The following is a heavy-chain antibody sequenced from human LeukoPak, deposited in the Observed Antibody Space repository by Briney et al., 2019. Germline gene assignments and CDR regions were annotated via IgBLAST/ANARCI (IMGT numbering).Heavy chain of an antibody. CDR1: GGSLSRIC. CDR3: AGESSSSSY. D-gene: IGHD6-6*01. J-gene: IGHJ4*02. CDR2: IYYSGRT. V-gene: IGHV4-59*08. Sequence: SETLSPTCCGFGGSLSRICCAWVRQPPGKGLEWIGDIYYSGRTNYNPSLKSRVTISVDTSKNQFSLKLSSVTAADTAVYYCAGESSSSSYWGQGTLVTVSS.